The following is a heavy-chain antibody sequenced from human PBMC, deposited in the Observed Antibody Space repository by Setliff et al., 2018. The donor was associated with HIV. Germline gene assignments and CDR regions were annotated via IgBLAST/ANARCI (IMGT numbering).Heavy chain of an antibody. CDR1: GFTFSRYE. CDR2: ISSSGSAM. CDR3: ARDYKRGRYYDSSGYETDAFDI. J-gene: IGHJ3*02. V-gene: IGHV3-48*03. D-gene: IGHD3-22*01. Sequence: LSFTCAASGFTFSRYEMNWVRQAPGKGLEWVSYISSSGSAMYYADSVKGRFTISRDNSRNTLYLQMNSLRAEDTAVYYCARDYKRGRYYDSSGYETDAFDIWGQGEMVTVSS.